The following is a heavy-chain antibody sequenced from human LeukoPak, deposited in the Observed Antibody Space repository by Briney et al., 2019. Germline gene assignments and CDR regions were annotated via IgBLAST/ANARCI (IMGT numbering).Heavy chain of an antibody. Sequence: SETLSLTCVVYGGSFSGYYWSWIRQPPGKGLEWIGEINHSGSTNYNPSLKSRVTISVDTSKNQFSLKLSSVTAADTAVYYCARYTIAAAQYYFDYWGQGTLVTVSS. D-gene: IGHD6-13*01. CDR1: GGSFSGYY. V-gene: IGHV4-34*01. J-gene: IGHJ4*02. CDR3: ARYTIAAAQYYFDY. CDR2: INHSGST.